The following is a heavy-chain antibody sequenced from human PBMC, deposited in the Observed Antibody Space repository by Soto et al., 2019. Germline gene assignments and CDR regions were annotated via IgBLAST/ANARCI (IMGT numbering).Heavy chain of an antibody. J-gene: IGHJ5*02. CDR3: ARGVTHIDP. CDR1: GGSISSSSYY. Sequence: SEPQSLSCTVSGGSISSSSYYWGWIRQPPGKGLEWIGSIYYSGSTYYNPSLKSRVTISVDTSKNQFSLKLSSVTAADTAVYYCARGVTHIDPWGQGTLVTVSS. V-gene: IGHV4-39*01. CDR2: IYYSGST.